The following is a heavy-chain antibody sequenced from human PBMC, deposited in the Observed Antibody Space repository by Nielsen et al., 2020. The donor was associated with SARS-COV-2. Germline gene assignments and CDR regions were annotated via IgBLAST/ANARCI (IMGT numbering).Heavy chain of an antibody. CDR1: GFTFNSYA. V-gene: IGHV3-23*01. Sequence: GESLKISCAASGFTFNSYAMNWVRQAPGKGLEWVSNIGAGGVSRDYADSVKGRFTISRDNSKSTLYLQMNSLRAEDTAVYYCARDSWDIVVVPGATGRLPSDAYYYGMDVWGQGTTVTVSS. CDR3: ARDSWDIVVVPGATGRLPSDAYYYGMDV. J-gene: IGHJ6*02. D-gene: IGHD2-2*01. CDR2: IGAGGVSR.